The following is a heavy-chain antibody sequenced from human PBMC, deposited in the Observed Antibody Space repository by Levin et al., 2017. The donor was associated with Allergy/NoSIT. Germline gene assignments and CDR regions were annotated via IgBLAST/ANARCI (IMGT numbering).Heavy chain of an antibody. D-gene: IGHD3-22*01. CDR2: IWYDGSNK. CDR1: GFTFSSYG. J-gene: IGHJ5*01. V-gene: IGHV3-33*01. CDR3: ARDSSGFGRLDS. Sequence: TGGSLRLSCAASGFTFSSYGMHWVRQAPGKGLEWVAVIWYDGSNKYYADSVKGRFTISRDNSKNTLYLQMNSLRVEDTAVYYCARDSSGFGRLDSWGQGTLVTVSS.